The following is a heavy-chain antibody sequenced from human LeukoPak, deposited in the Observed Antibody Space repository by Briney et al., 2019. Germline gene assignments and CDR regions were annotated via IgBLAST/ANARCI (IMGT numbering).Heavy chain of an antibody. CDR1: GFTFNSFA. CDR2: IDGTSGRT. V-gene: IGHV3-23*01. Sequence: GGSRRLSCAVSGFTFNSFAMTWVRQAPGLGLEWVSTIDGTSGRTWYADSVRGRFTISRDNSKDTLYWEMNSLRAEDTADYYCAKDGDVRRQYYYCHLDVWGKGTTVTVSS. J-gene: IGHJ6*03. CDR3: AKDGDVRRQYYYCHLDV. D-gene: IGHD7-27*01.